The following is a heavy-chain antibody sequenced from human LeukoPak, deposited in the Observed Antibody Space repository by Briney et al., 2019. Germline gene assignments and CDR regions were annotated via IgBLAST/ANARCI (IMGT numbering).Heavy chain of an antibody. CDR3: AKDGGFLGYFDY. J-gene: IGHJ4*02. D-gene: IGHD2-15*01. CDR1: GFTFSSYW. V-gene: IGHV3-74*01. CDR2: INSDGSST. Sequence: GGSLRLSCAASGFTFSSYWMHWVRQAPGKGLVWVSRINSDGSSTSYADSVKGRFTISRDNAKNTLYLQMNSLRAEDTAVYYCAKDGGFLGYFDYWGQGTLVTVPS.